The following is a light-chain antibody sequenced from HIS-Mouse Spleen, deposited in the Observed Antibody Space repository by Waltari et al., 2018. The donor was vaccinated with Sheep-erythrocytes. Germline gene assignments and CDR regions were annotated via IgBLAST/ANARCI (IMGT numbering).Light chain of an antibody. CDR3: MQALQTPRLT. CDR1: PSLLHSNGYNY. Sequence: DIVMTQSPLPLPVTPGEPASISCRSSPSLLHSNGYNYLDWYLQKPGQSPQLLIYLGSNRASGVPDRFSGSGSGTDFTLKISRVEAEDVGVYYCMQALQTPRLTFGGGTKVEIK. J-gene: IGKJ4*01. V-gene: IGKV2-28*01. CDR2: LGS.